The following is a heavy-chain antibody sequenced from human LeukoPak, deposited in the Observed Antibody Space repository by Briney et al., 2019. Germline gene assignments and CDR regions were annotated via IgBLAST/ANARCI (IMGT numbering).Heavy chain of an antibody. V-gene: IGHV1-8*01. CDR1: GYTFTTYD. Sequence: AASVRVSCKASGYTFTTYDINWVRQAPGQGLEWMGWMNPNSGNTGYAQKFQGRVTMTRNTSITTAYMELSSLRSEDTAVYYCARRSGTAMTTTFDYWGQGTLVTVSS. D-gene: IGHD4-17*01. CDR3: ARRSGTAMTTTFDY. CDR2: MNPNSGNT. J-gene: IGHJ4*02.